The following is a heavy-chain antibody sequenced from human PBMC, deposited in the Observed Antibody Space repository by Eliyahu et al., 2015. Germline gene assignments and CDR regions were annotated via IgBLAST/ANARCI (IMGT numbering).Heavy chain of an antibody. J-gene: IGHJ4*02. Sequence: EVQLVESGGGLVQPGGSRRLSCAASGXTFXSYXXNWVRQAPGKGLEWVSYISSSSSTIYYADSVKGRFTISRDNAKNSLYLQMNSLRAEDTAVYYCARTGEGIAARPAVSSREYYFDYWGQGTLVTVSS. CDR3: ARTGEGIAARPAVSSREYYFDY. CDR2: ISSSSSTI. D-gene: IGHD6-6*01. CDR1: GXTFXSYX. V-gene: IGHV3-48*01.